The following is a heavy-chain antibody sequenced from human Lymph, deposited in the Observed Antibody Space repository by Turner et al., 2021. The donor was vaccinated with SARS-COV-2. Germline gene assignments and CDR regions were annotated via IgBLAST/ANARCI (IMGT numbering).Heavy chain of an antibody. D-gene: IGHD2-15*01. CDR2: INPSGDST. Sequence: QVQLVQSGAEVKKPGASVKVYCKASGYTFTSYYMHWVRQAPGQGLEWMGIINPSGDSTCYGQKFQGRVTMTRDTSTSTVYMRLSSLRSEYTAVYYCARVGPGGFDYWGQGTPVTVSS. J-gene: IGHJ4*02. CDR1: GYTFTSYY. CDR3: ARVGPGGFDY. V-gene: IGHV1-46*01.